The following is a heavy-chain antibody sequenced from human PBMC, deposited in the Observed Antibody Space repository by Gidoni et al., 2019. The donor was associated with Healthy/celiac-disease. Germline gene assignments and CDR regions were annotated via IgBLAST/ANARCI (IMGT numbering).Heavy chain of an antibody. CDR1: GGSISSSSYY. CDR2: IYYSGST. J-gene: IGHJ5*02. Sequence: QLQLQESGPGLVKPSETLSLTCTVSGGSISSSSYYWGWIRQPPGKGLEWIGSIYYSGSTYYNPSLKSRVTISVDTSKNQFSLKLSSVTAADTAVYYCARDNRRANWFDPWGQGTLVTVSS. CDR3: ARDNRRANWFDP. V-gene: IGHV4-39*07. D-gene: IGHD3-16*02.